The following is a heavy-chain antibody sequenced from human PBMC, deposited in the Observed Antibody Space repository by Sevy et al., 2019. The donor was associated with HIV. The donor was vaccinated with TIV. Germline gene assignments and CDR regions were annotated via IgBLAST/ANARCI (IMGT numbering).Heavy chain of an antibody. CDR2: IYYSGKT. Sequence: SETLSLTCAVSGGSISSGGYYWSWIRQRPGKGLEWMGYIYYSGKTYYNPSLTSLKSRITISLDTSENQFSLKLSSVTAADMAVYFCARSLTRIFGIPNWFDLWGQGTLVTVSS. CDR1: GGSISSGGYY. V-gene: IGHV4-31*11. CDR3: ARSLTRIFGIPNWFDL. D-gene: IGHD3-3*01. J-gene: IGHJ5*02.